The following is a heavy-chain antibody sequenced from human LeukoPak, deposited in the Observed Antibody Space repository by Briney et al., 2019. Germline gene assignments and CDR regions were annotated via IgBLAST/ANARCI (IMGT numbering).Heavy chain of an antibody. CDR2: ISGSGGST. Sequence: PGGSLRLSCAASGFTFSSYAMSWVRQAPGKGLEWVSAISGSGGSTYYADSVKGRFTISRDNSKNTLYLQMNSLRAEDTAVYYCAKRYRGYSYGYPDYWGQGTLVTVSS. J-gene: IGHJ4*02. V-gene: IGHV3-23*01. CDR1: GFTFSSYA. CDR3: AKRYRGYSYGYPDY. D-gene: IGHD5-18*01.